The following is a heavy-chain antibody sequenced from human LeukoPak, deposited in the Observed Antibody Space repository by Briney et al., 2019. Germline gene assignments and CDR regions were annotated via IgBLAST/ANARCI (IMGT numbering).Heavy chain of an antibody. CDR3: ARDNDGDLDY. CDR2: IKRDGSEK. J-gene: IGHJ4*02. D-gene: IGHD4-17*01. V-gene: IGHV3-7*01. Sequence: GGSLRLSCAASGFTFSNYGMHWVRQAPGKGPEWVANIKRDGSEKYYVDSVKGRFTISRDNAMNSLYLQMNSLRAEDTAVYHCARDNDGDLDYWGQGTLVTVSS. CDR1: GFTFSNYG.